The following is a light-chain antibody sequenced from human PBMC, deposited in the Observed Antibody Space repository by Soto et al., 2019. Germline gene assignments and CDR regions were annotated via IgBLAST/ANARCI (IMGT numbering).Light chain of an antibody. V-gene: IGLV2-14*03. CDR1: SSDVGGYNY. J-gene: IGLJ1*01. CDR2: DVS. CDR3: SSYTSSSTLSYV. Sequence: QSALTQPASVSGSPGQSIAISCTGTSSDVGGYNYVSWYQHHPGKAPKLTIYDVSNRPSGVSNRFSGSKSGNTASLTISGLQAEDEADFYCSSYTSSSTLSYVFGTGTKVTVL.